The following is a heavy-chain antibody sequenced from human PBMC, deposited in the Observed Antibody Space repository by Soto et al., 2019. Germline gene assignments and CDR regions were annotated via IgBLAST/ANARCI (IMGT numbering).Heavy chain of an antibody. J-gene: IGHJ4*01. CDR2: ISAHSGNT. V-gene: IGHV1-18*01. D-gene: IGHD1-1*01. CDR3: ARGRYGDY. Sequence: QVHLVQSGAEVKKPGASVKVSCKASGYTFTSYGITWVRQAPGQGLEWMGWISAHSGNTDYAQKLQGRVIVTRDTSASTAFMELRSLIADDTPVYYCARGRYGDYWGHGDLVTVSS. CDR1: GYTFTSYG.